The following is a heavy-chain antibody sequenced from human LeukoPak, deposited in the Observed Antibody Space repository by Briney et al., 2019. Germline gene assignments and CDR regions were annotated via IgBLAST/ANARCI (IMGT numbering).Heavy chain of an antibody. J-gene: IGHJ5*02. CDR1: GYTFTSYG. V-gene: IGHV1-18*01. D-gene: IGHD2-2*01. CDR2: ISAYNDNT. CDR3: ARGRDIVVVPAAMEDWFDP. Sequence: GASVKVSCKASGYTFTSYGISWVRQAPGQGLEWMGWISAYNDNTNYAQKLQGRVTMTTDTSTRTAYMELRSLRSDDTAVYYCARGRDIVVVPAAMEDWFDPWGQGTLVTVSS.